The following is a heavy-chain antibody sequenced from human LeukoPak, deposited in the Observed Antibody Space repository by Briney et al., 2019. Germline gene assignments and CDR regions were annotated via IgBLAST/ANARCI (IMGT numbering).Heavy chain of an antibody. CDR3: ARYYDSSGYYLDS. CDR2: IYYSGST. CDR1: GGSIRSYY. J-gene: IGHJ4*02. D-gene: IGHD3-22*01. Sequence: PSETLSLTCTVSGGSIRSYYWSWIRQPPGKGLEWIGYIYYSGSTNYNPSLKSRVTISVDTSKNQFSLKLSSVTAADTAVYYCARYYDSSGYYLDSWGQGTLVTVSS. V-gene: IGHV4-59*01.